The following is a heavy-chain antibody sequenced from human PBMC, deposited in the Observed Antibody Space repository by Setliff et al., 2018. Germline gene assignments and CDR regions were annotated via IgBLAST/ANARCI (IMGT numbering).Heavy chain of an antibody. V-gene: IGHV4-31*03. CDR1: GDSIRRGDY. CDR2: IHHSGET. Sequence: TSETLSLTCTVSGDSIRRGDYWSWIRQHPGKGLEWIGYIHHSGETFYNPSLRSRVIISVDTSKNQFCLKVTSLIAADTAVYYCARARDGIDFDYFDYWGRGTPVTVSS. CDR3: ARARDGIDFDYFDY. J-gene: IGHJ4*02.